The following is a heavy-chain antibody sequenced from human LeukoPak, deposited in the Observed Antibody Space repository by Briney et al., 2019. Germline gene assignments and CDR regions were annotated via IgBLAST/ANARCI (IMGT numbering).Heavy chain of an antibody. CDR3: ARASVEHSIVAGDYFDS. V-gene: IGHV4-38-2*01. D-gene: IGHD2-15*01. Sequence: SETLSLTCAVSGYSINNAHYWAWIRQPPGKGLEWIGNISQSAIASYNPSLKSRVTISLDASKNHFSLILRSVTAADTAVYFCARASVEHSIVAGDYFDSWGQGTLVTVSS. CDR1: GYSINNAHY. J-gene: IGHJ4*02. CDR2: ISQSAIA.